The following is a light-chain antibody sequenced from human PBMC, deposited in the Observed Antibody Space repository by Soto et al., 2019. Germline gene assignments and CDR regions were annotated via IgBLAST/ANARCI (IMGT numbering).Light chain of an antibody. J-gene: IGLJ2*01. Sequence: QSVLTQPASVSGSPGQSIAISCTGTSSDVGGYNFVSWYQQHPGKAPKLMIYDVNIRPSGISNRFSGSKSGNTASLTISGLQAEDEADYYCSSYSGSNTLVVFGGGTKLTVL. V-gene: IGLV2-14*01. CDR2: DVN. CDR1: SSDVGGYNF. CDR3: SSYSGSNTLVV.